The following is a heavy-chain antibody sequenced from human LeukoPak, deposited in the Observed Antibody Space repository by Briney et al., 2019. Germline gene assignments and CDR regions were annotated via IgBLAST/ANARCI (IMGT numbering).Heavy chain of an antibody. Sequence: GGSLRLSCSASGFTFSSYAMYWVRQAPGKGLEYVSGISSNGGSTYYADSVKGRFTISRDNSKNTLYLQMSSLRAEDTAVYYCVNRGGLLLYFIYWGQGTLVTVTS. CDR2: ISSNGGST. CDR1: GFTFSSYA. CDR3: VNRGGLLLYFIY. D-gene: IGHD3-22*01. J-gene: IGHJ4*02. V-gene: IGHV3-64D*06.